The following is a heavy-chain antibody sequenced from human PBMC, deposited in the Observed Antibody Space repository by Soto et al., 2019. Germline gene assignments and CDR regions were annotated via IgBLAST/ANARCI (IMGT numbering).Heavy chain of an antibody. CDR2: TDYSGNT. V-gene: IGHV4-59*08. Sequence: QVQLQESGPGLVRPSETLSLTCTVSSDSISSYYWIWIRQSPGKGLEWIGYTDYSGNTNYNPSLKRRGTISGDTSKNQFSLRLSSVTAADTAVYYCARAVGDPLYYLDYWGQGTLVTVSS. D-gene: IGHD6-19*01. CDR1: SDSISSYY. J-gene: IGHJ4*02. CDR3: ARAVGDPLYYLDY.